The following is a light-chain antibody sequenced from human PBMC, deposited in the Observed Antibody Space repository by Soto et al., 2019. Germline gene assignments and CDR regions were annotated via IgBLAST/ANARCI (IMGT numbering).Light chain of an antibody. J-gene: IGLJ3*02. Sequence: SVLTQPPSASRTPGQRVTISCSGSSSNIGSNYVYWYQQLPGTAPKLLIYRNNQRPSGVPDRFSGSKSGTSASLAISGLRSEDEADYYCAAWDDSLYWVFGGGTKLTVL. CDR1: SSNIGSNY. CDR3: AAWDDSLYWV. V-gene: IGLV1-47*01. CDR2: RNN.